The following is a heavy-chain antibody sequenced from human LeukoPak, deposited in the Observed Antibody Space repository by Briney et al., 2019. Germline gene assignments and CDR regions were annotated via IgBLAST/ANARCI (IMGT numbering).Heavy chain of an antibody. Sequence: KPSETLSLTCTVSGGSISSYYWSWIRQPPGKGLEWIGYIYYSGSSKYSPSLKSRVTISVDTSKNQFSLKLSSVTAADTAVYYCARDSGNSGRNHGFDPWGQGTLVTVSS. J-gene: IGHJ5*02. D-gene: IGHD6-13*01. CDR1: GGSISSYY. V-gene: IGHV4-59*01. CDR2: IYYSGSS. CDR3: ARDSGNSGRNHGFDP.